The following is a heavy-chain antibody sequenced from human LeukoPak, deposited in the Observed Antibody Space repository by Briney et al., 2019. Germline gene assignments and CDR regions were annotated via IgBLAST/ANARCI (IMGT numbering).Heavy chain of an antibody. J-gene: IGHJ5*02. Sequence: SETLSLTCAVYGGSFSGYYWSWISQPPGKGLEWIGEINHSGSTNYNPSLKSRVTISVDTSKNQFYLKLSSVTAADTAVYSCARGGKDYGDYYNWFDPWGQGTLVTVSS. D-gene: IGHD4-17*01. CDR2: INHSGST. CDR3: ARGGKDYGDYYNWFDP. CDR1: GGSFSGYY. V-gene: IGHV4-34*01.